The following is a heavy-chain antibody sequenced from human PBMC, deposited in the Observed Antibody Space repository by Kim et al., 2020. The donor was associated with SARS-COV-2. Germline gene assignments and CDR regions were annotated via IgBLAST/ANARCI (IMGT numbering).Heavy chain of an antibody. J-gene: IGHJ6*02. CDR2: INPNSGGT. D-gene: IGHD2-2*02. CDR1: GYTFIAYY. V-gene: IGHV1-2*02. CDR3: ARDPRYTNSNYYYGMDV. Sequence: ASVKVSCKASGYTFIAYYIHWVRQAPGQGLEWMGWINPNSGGTDFAQKFQGRVTITRDTSITTAYMELSRLTSDDTAVYFCARDPRYTNSNYYYGMDVWG.